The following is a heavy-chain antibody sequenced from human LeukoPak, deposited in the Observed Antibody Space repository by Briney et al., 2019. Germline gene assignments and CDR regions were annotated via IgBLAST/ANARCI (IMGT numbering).Heavy chain of an antibody. CDR3: AKDSNQRVYSSSWYWGDY. CDR2: ISYDGSNK. Sequence: GRSLRLSCAASGFTFSSYGMHWVRQAPGKGLEWVAVISYDGSNKYYADSVKGRFTISRDNSKNTLYLQMNSLRAEDTAVYYRAKDSNQRVYSSSWYWGDYWGQGTLVTVSS. V-gene: IGHV3-30*18. D-gene: IGHD6-13*01. CDR1: GFTFSSYG. J-gene: IGHJ4*02.